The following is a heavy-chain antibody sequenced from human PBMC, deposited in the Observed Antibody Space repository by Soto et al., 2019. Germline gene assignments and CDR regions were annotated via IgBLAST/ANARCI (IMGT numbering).Heavy chain of an antibody. CDR1: GGSISSISYY. J-gene: IGHJ4*02. CDR3: ARHVHEEVTTPFDY. D-gene: IGHD4-17*01. Sequence: WRTLSLTCTVSGGSISSISYYWGGFGQPPGKGLEWIGSIYYSGSTYYNPSLKSRVTISVDTSKNQFSLKLSSVTAADTAVYYCARHVHEEVTTPFDYWGQGTLVTVSS. CDR2: IYYSGST. V-gene: IGHV4-39*01.